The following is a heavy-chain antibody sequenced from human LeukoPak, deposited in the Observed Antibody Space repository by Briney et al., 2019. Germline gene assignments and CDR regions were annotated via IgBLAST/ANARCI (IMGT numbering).Heavy chain of an antibody. CDR2: INPKNGDT. CDR1: GYTFTDYY. J-gene: IGHJ1*01. V-gene: IGHV1-2*04. Sequence: GASVKVSCKASGYTFTDYYMHWVRQAPGQGLEWMGWINPKNGDTNYAQEFRGWVTMTRDTAISTVYIELSRSRSDDTAMYYCARGSPVAAAGTAYFHHWGQGTLVTVSS. D-gene: IGHD6-25*01. CDR3: ARGSPVAAAGTAYFHH.